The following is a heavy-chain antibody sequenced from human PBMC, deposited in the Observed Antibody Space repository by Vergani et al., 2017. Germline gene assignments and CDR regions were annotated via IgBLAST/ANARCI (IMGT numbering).Heavy chain of an antibody. CDR1: GFSFNTYW. V-gene: IGHV3-74*03. CDR3: VRTEYCTGIACNTRFDS. CDR2: IDEYGNRA. Sequence: EVQLVESGGGSVQSGGSLRLSCVASGFSFNTYWMHWVRQVPGKGLMWVARIDEYGNRATYGDFETGRFTISRDNAKNTVFLQMNNLRGDDAGVYYCVRTEYCTGIACNTRFDSGGQGALVTGSS. J-gene: IGHJ5*01. D-gene: IGHD2-8*02.